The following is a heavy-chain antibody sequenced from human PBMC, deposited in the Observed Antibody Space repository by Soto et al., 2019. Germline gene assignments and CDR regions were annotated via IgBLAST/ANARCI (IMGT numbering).Heavy chain of an antibody. D-gene: IGHD2-21*02. Sequence: GGSLRLSCAASGFTVTSYAMSWVRQAPGKGLEWVAVISYDGSNKYYADSVKGRFTISRDNSKNTLYLQMNSLRAEDTAVYYCARDRGGSTYCGGDCYDSGDYWGQGTLVTVSS. J-gene: IGHJ4*02. CDR2: ISYDGSNK. V-gene: IGHV3-30-3*01. CDR3: ARDRGGSTYCGGDCYDSGDY. CDR1: GFTVTSYA.